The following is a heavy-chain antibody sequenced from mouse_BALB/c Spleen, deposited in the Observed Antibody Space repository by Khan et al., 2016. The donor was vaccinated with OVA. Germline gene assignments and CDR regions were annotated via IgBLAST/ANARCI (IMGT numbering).Heavy chain of an antibody. CDR2: INPSTGYT. V-gene: IGHV1-7*01. Sequence: QVQLQQSGAELAKPGASVKMSCKASGYTFTSYWMHWVKQRPGQGLEWIGYINPSTGYTEYNQKFKDKATLTADKSSSTAYMQLSSLTSEDSAVYCCARGGTTATAYWGQGTLVTVSA. CDR1: GYTFTSYW. J-gene: IGHJ3*01. CDR3: ARGGTTATAY. D-gene: IGHD1-2*01.